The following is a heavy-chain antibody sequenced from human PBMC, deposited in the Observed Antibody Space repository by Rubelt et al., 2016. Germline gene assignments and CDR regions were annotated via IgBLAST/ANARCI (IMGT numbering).Heavy chain of an antibody. CDR1: GGSFSGYY. D-gene: IGHD3-3*01. CDR2: FIDGGST. V-gene: IGHV4-34*12. J-gene: IGHJ3*01. Sequence: QVQLQQWGAGLLRSSETLSLTCAVYGGSFSGYYWSWIRQPPGKGLEWIGEFIDGGSTNYNPSLKSRVTMSVDTSKNQFSPNRTSLTAADTAVFDCARAWGTRSSLRGAIDGWGQGTTVTVSS. CDR3: ARAWGTRSSLRGAIDG.